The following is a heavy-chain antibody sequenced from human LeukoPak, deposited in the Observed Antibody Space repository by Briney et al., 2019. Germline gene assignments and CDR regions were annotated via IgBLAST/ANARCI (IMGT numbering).Heavy chain of an antibody. Sequence: PSETLSLTCTVSGDSISGYYWSWIRQPAGKGLEWIGRIYTSGSTNYNPSFQGRVTMSLDTSKNQFSLRLSSVTAADTAIYYCAKYKFGSDYFSNWGQGTLVTVSS. CDR2: IYTSGST. V-gene: IGHV4-4*07. J-gene: IGHJ4*02. CDR1: GDSISGYY. CDR3: AKYKFGSDYFSN. D-gene: IGHD2/OR15-2a*01.